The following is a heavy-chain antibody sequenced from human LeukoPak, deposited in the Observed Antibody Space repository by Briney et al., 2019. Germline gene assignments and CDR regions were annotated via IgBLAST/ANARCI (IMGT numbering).Heavy chain of an antibody. CDR3: ARDPFGVYSDY. V-gene: IGHV3-7*01. D-gene: IGHD2-8*01. Sequence: PGGSLRLSCAASGFTFSSYAMSWVRQAPGKGLEWVANIKQDGSEKYYVDSVKGRFTISRDNAKNSLYLQMNSLRAEDTAVYFCARDPFGVYSDYWGQGTLVTVSS. CDR2: IKQDGSEK. CDR1: GFTFSSYA. J-gene: IGHJ4*02.